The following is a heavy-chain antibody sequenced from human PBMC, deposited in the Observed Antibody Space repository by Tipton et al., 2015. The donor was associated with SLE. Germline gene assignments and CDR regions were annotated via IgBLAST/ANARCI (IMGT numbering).Heavy chain of an antibody. J-gene: IGHJ1*01. D-gene: IGHD2-8*01. CDR1: GFTFSTYE. V-gene: IGHV3-48*03. Sequence: SLRLSCAASGFTFSTYEMNWVRQAPGKGLEWVSYISSSGSTIYYADSVKGRFTISRDNAKNSLYLQMNSLRAEDTAVYYCARLGYCTNGVCHAEYFQHWGQGTLVTVSS. CDR2: ISSSGSTI. CDR3: ARLGYCTNGVCHAEYFQH.